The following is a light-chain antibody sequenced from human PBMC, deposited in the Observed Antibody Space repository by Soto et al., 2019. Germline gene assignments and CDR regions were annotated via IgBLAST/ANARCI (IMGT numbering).Light chain of an antibody. CDR3: CSSAGGGTYV. Sequence: QSALTQPASVSGSPGQSIAISCTGTSSDVGSYDLVSWYQQHPGKAPKLMIYEVTKRPSGVSSRFSGSKSGNTASLTISGLQAEDDADYYCCSSAGGGTYVFGTRTKVTVL. CDR2: EVT. J-gene: IGLJ1*01. CDR1: SSDVGSYDL. V-gene: IGLV2-23*02.